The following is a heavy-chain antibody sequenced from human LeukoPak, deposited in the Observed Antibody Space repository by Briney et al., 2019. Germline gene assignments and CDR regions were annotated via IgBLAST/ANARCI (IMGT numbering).Heavy chain of an antibody. Sequence: SETLSLTCTVSGGSISSYYWSWIRQPPGKGLEWIGYIYYSGSTNYNPSLKSRVTISVDTSKNQFSLKLSSVTAANTAMYYCAKSNGYGLIDYWGQGTLVTVSS. CDR1: GGSISSYY. V-gene: IGHV4-59*08. CDR2: IYYSGST. CDR3: AKSNGYGLIDY. J-gene: IGHJ4*02. D-gene: IGHD5-12*01.